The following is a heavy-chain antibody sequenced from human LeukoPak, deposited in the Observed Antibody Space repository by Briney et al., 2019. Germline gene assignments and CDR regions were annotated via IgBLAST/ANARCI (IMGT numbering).Heavy chain of an antibody. Sequence: NTGGSLRLSCAASGFTFSNAWMSWVRQAPGKGLEWVGRIKSKTDGGTTDYAAPVKGRFTISRDDSKNTLYLQMNSLKTEDTAVYYCTTVISGSYSVDSWGQGTLVTVSS. CDR3: TTVISGSYSVDS. V-gene: IGHV3-15*01. CDR1: GFTFSNAW. D-gene: IGHD1-26*01. CDR2: IKSKTDGGTT. J-gene: IGHJ4*02.